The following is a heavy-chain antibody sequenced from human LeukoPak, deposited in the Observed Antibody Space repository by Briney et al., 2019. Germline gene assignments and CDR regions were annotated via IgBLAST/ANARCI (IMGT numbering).Heavy chain of an antibody. D-gene: IGHD5/OR15-5a*01. CDR3: AKQCIPTRALQTH. Sequence: PGGSLRLSCAASGFTFSSYSMSWVRQAPGKGLEWVSAISSSGSSTYYADSVKGRFTISRDNSKNSLYLQMNSLRAEDTAVYYGAKQCIPTRALQTHWGQGTLVTVSS. CDR2: ISSSGSST. V-gene: IGHV3-21*04. CDR1: GFTFSSYS. J-gene: IGHJ4*02.